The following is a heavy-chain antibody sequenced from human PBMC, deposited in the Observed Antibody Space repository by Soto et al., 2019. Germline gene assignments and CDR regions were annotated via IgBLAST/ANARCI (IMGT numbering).Heavy chain of an antibody. D-gene: IGHD6-19*01. CDR3: AKALEQWLVRGGGDY. V-gene: IGHV3-23*01. J-gene: IGHJ4*02. CDR2: ISGSGGST. Sequence: EVQLLEAGGGLVQPGGSLRLSCAASGFTFSSYAMSWVRQAPGKGLEWVSAISGSGGSTYYADSVKGRFTISRDNSKNTLYLQMNSLRAEDTAVYYCAKALEQWLVRGGGDYWGQGTLVTVSS. CDR1: GFTFSSYA.